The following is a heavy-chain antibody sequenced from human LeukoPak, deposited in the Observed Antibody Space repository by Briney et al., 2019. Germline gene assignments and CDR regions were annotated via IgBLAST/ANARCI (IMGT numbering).Heavy chain of an antibody. CDR1: GFTFSSYW. D-gene: IGHD5-18*01. CDR3: TRARRGYTYD. Sequence: GGSLRLSCAASGFTFSSYWMNWARQAPGKGLEWVASINHNGNVNYYVDSVKGRFTISRDNAKNSLYLQMSNLRAEDTAIYFCTRARRGYTYDWGQGTLVTVSP. CDR2: INHNGNVN. V-gene: IGHV3-7*03. J-gene: IGHJ4*02.